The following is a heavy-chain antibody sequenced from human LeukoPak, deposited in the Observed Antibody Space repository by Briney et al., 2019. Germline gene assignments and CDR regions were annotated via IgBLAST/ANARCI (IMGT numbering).Heavy chain of an antibody. Sequence: SSEALSLTCTVSSGSISSSNYYWSWIRQPAGKGLEWIGRISTIGITNYNPSLNSRVTISIDTSKNQFSLKLSSVTAADTAVYYCARDGCRGSCFHYYYYYMDVWGKGTTVTISS. D-gene: IGHD2-15*01. CDR1: SGSISSSNYY. J-gene: IGHJ6*03. CDR3: ARDGCRGSCFHYYYYYMDV. V-gene: IGHV4-61*02. CDR2: ISTIGIT.